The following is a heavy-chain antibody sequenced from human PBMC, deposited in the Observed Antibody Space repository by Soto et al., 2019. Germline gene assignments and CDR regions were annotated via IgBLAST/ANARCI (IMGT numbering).Heavy chain of an antibody. D-gene: IGHD3-3*01. CDR1: GYTFTSYG. Sequence: QVQLVQSGAEVKKPGASVKISCKASGYTFTSYGISWVRQAPGQGLEWMGWISAYNGNTNYAQKLQGRVTMTTDTSTSIAYMELRSRRSDDTAVYYCARDQGPYYDFLRSRHAGGWFDPLGQGTLVTVSS. CDR3: ARDQGPYYDFLRSRHAGGWFDP. CDR2: ISAYNGNT. V-gene: IGHV1-18*01. J-gene: IGHJ5*02.